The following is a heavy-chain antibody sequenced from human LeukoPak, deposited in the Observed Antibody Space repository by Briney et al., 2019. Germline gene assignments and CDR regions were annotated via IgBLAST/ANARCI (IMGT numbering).Heavy chain of an antibody. Sequence: GGSLRLSCGASGFTFSNYPMSWVRQAPGTGLEWVSSISGTSGGTYYADSVKGRFRVSRDNSKNTVYLEMNSLRAEDTAIYYCAKHQPLATMMVAYFDSWGQGALVTVSS. D-gene: IGHD3-22*01. CDR3: AKHQPLATMMVAYFDS. CDR1: GFTFSNYP. J-gene: IGHJ4*02. V-gene: IGHV3-23*01. CDR2: ISGTSGGT.